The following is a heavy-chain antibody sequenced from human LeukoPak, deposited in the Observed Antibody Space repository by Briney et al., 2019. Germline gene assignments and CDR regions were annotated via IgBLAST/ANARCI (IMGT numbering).Heavy chain of an antibody. CDR2: ISYDGSNK. CDR3: ARDPAYYDSSGYNHYYGMDV. V-gene: IGHV3-30-3*01. D-gene: IGHD3-22*01. CDR1: GFTFSSYA. Sequence: GGSLRLSCAASGFTFSSYAMHWVRQAPGKGLEWVAVISYDGSNKYYADSVKGRFTISRDNSKNTLYLQMNSLRAEDTAVYYCARDPAYYDSSGYNHYYGMDVWGQGTTVTVSS. J-gene: IGHJ6*02.